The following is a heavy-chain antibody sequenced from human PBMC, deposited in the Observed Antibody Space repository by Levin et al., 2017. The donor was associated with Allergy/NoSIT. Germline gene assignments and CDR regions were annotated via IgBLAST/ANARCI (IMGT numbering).Heavy chain of an antibody. V-gene: IGHV3-23*01. J-gene: IGHJ4*02. CDR3: AKDFIVLMVYAMAFDY. CDR1: GFTFSSYA. CDR2: ISGSGGST. D-gene: IGHD2-8*01. Sequence: GGSLRLSCAASGFTFSSYAMSWVRQAPGKGLEWVSAISGSGGSTYYADSVKGRFTISRDNSKNTLYLQMNSLRAEDTAVYYCAKDFIVLMVYAMAFDYWGQGTLVTVSS.